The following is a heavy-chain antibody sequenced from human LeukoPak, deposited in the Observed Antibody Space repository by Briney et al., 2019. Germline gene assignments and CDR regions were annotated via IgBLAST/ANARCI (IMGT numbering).Heavy chain of an antibody. CDR2: INPSGGST. CDR3: ASEHLGDFWSGPLGY. V-gene: IGHV1-46*01. J-gene: IGHJ4*02. D-gene: IGHD3-3*01. CDR1: GYTFTSCY. Sequence: ASVKVSCKASGYTFTSCYMHWVRQAPGQGLEWMGIINPSGGSTSYAQKFQGRVTMTRDTSTSTVYMELSSLRSEDAAVYYCASEHLGDFWSGPLGYWGQGTLVTVSS.